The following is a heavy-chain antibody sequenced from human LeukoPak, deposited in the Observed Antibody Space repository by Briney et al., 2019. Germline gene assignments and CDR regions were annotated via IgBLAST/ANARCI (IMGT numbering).Heavy chain of an antibody. J-gene: IGHJ6*03. D-gene: IGHD4-11*01. CDR3: ARGSSKYVFGYYMDV. Sequence: ASVKVSCKASGYTFTGYYIHWARQAPGQGLGWVGWINPKTGGTNYAQKFLDRVTMTTDMSTSTAYMELIRLRSRDTAVYFCARGSSKYVFGYYMDVWGKGTTIIVSS. CDR1: GYTFTGYY. CDR2: INPKTGGT. V-gene: IGHV1-2*02.